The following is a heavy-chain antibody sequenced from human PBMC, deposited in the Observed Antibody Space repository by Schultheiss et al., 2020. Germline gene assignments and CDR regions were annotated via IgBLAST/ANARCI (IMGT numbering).Heavy chain of an antibody. Sequence: GGSLRLSCTASGFTFGDYAMSWVRQAPGKGLEWVANIKQDGSEKYYVDSVKGRFTISRDNAKNSLYLQMNSLRAEDTAVYYCARSIRGYYDSSGYPDYWGQGTLVTVSS. J-gene: IGHJ4*02. V-gene: IGHV3-7*03. CDR3: ARSIRGYYDSSGYPDY. CDR2: IKQDGSEK. D-gene: IGHD3-22*01. CDR1: GFTFGDYA.